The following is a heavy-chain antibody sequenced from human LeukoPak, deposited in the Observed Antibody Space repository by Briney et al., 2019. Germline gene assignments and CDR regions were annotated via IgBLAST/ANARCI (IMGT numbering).Heavy chain of an antibody. J-gene: IGHJ3*02. V-gene: IGHV1-69*05. CDR3: AGFFYDSSGAAFDI. D-gene: IGHD3-22*01. CDR2: IIPIFGTA. CDR1: GGTFSSYA. Sequence: ASVKVSCKASGGTFSSYAISWVRQAPGQGLEWMGGIIPIFGTANYAQKFQGRVTITTDESTYTAYMELSNLRSDDTAVFFCAGFFYDSSGAAFDIWGQGTMVTVSS.